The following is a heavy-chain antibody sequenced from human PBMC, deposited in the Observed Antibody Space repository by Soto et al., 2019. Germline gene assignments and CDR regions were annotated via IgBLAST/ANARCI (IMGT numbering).Heavy chain of an antibody. CDR2: INAGNGNT. D-gene: IGHD4-17*01. CDR3: ARGPPTVASFDS. V-gene: IGHV1-3*01. CDR1: GYTFTGYA. Sequence: GASVKVSCKASGYTFTGYAMHWVRQAPGQRLEWMGWINAGNGNTKYSQKFQGRVTITRDTSASTAYMELSSLRSEDTAVYYCARGPPTVASFDSWGQGTLVTVSS. J-gene: IGHJ4*02.